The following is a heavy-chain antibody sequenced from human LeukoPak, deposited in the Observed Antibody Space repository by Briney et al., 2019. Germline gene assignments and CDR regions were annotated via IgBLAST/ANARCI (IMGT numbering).Heavy chain of an antibody. CDR1: GYTFTSYD. J-gene: IGHJ3*02. V-gene: IGHV1-2*02. CDR2: INPNSGGT. D-gene: IGHD5-12*01. CDR3: AGHVDLDAFDI. Sequence: ASVKVSCKASGYTFTSYDINWVRQAPGQGLEWMGWINPNSGGTNYAQKFQGRVTMTRDTSISTAYMELSRLRSDDTAVYYCAGHVDLDAFDIWGQGTMVTVSS.